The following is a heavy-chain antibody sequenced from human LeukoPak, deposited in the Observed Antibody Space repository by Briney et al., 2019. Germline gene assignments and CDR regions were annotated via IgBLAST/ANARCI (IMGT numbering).Heavy chain of an antibody. CDR1: GFAFSSYG. Sequence: PGRSLRLSCAASGFAFSSYGMHWVRLAPGKGLEWVAVIWYDGSKKNYADSVKGRFTVSRDNSKNTLYLQMNSLRVEDTAVYFCARVSEDHITGWYEEYFQHWGQGTLVTVSS. D-gene: IGHD6-19*01. V-gene: IGHV3-33*01. CDR2: IWYDGSKK. CDR3: ARVSEDHITGWYEEYFQH. J-gene: IGHJ1*01.